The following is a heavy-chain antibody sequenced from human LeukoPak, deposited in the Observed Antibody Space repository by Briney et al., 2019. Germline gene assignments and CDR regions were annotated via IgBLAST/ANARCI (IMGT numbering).Heavy chain of an antibody. J-gene: IGHJ4*02. D-gene: IGHD1-26*01. CDR1: GFTFSSSW. V-gene: IGHV3-21*01. CDR2: ISSSSSYI. CDR3: ARASRGSSTQFDY. Sequence: PGGSLRLSCVTSGFTFSSSWMHWVRQAPGKGLEWVSSISSSSSYIYYADSVKGRFTISRDNAKNSLYLQMNSLRAEDTAVYYCARASRGSSTQFDYWGQGTLVTVSS.